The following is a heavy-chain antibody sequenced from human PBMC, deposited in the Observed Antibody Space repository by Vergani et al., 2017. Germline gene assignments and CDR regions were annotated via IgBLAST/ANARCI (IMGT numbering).Heavy chain of an antibody. V-gene: IGHV1-69*13. J-gene: IGHJ6*02. CDR1: GGTFSSYA. D-gene: IGHD2-2*01. CDR3: ARDEGSIVVVPAAMDYYYYGMDV. CDR2: IIPIFGTA. Sequence: QVQLVQSGAEVKKPGSSVKVSCKASGGTFSSYAISWVRQATGQGLEWMGRIIPIFGTANYAQKFQGRVTITADESTSTAYMELSSLSSEDTAVYYCARDEGSIVVVPAAMDYYYYGMDVWGQGTTVTVSS.